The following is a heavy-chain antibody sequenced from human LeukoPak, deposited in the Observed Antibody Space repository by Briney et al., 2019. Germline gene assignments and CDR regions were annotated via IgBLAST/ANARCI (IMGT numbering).Heavy chain of an antibody. V-gene: IGHV3-23*01. CDR1: GLTFTNYA. Sequence: GGSLRLSCAASGLTFTNYAMSWVRQTPGKGLEWVSATVGSGPDTNHADSVKGRFTVSRDNSRNTLYLQMNSLRVEDTAVYYCTKAPLRSCTGAFCYPFDYWGQGTLVTVSS. CDR2: TVGSGPDT. J-gene: IGHJ4*02. D-gene: IGHD2-8*02. CDR3: TKAPLRSCTGAFCYPFDY.